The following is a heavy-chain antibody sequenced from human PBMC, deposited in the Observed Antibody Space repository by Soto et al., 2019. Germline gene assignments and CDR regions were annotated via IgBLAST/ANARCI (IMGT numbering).Heavy chain of an antibody. CDR2: TYYTGNT. J-gene: IGHJ6*02. V-gene: IGHV4-31*03. Sequence: PSETLSLTCTVSGASINRGGYYWTWVRQLPGRGLEWIGYTYYTGNTNYNPSLKSRLAISVDTSKNQFSLRLSSVTAADSALYYCVRDTTRIRGMDVWGPGTTVTVSS. CDR3: VRDTTRIRGMDV. D-gene: IGHD1-26*01. CDR1: GASINRGGYY.